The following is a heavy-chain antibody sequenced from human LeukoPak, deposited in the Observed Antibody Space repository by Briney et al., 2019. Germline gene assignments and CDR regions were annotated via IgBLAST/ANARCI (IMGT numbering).Heavy chain of an antibody. CDR1: GGSIRSYY. Sequence: SETLSLTCTVSGGSIRSYYWSWIRQPPGKGLEWIGRIYISGSTNYNPSLKSRVTMSVDTSKNQFSLKLSSVTAADTAVYYCARLGVQYCSGGSCLPYYYYYYMDVWGKGTTVTISS. CDR2: IYISGST. J-gene: IGHJ6*03. D-gene: IGHD2-15*01. CDR3: ARLGVQYCSGGSCLPYYYYYYMDV. V-gene: IGHV4-4*07.